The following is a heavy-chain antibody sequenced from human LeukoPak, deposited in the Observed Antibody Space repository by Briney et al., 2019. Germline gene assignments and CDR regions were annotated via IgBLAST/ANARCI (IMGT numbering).Heavy chain of an antibody. CDR3: AREPGIAAAHFDY. V-gene: IGHV4-59*12. Sequence: SETLSLTCAVAGGSISSYYWRGLRQPPGKGVEWIGYIYYTGSTNYNPSLKSRVTMSVDTSKNQFSLKLSSVTAADTAVYYSAREPGIAAAHFDYWGQGTLVTVSS. J-gene: IGHJ4*02. CDR2: IYYTGST. CDR1: GGSISSYY. D-gene: IGHD6-13*01.